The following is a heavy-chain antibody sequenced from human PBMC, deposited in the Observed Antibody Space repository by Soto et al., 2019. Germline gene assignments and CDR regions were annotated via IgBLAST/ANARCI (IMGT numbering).Heavy chain of an antibody. D-gene: IGHD6-19*01. CDR1: GFTCSSYS. CDR2: ISSSSSTI. V-gene: IGHV3-48*01. Sequence: GGSLRLSCAASGFTCSSYSMNWVRQAPGKGLEWVSYISSSSSTIYYADSVKGRFTISRDNAKNSLYLQMNSLRAEDTAVYYCARLGFGWASEYFQHWGQGTLVTVSS. J-gene: IGHJ1*01. CDR3: ARLGFGWASEYFQH.